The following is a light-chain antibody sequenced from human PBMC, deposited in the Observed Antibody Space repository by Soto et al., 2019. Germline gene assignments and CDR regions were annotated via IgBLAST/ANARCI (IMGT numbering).Light chain of an antibody. CDR3: QQYNNWPET. V-gene: IGKV3-15*01. CDR2: GAS. J-gene: IGKJ1*01. CDR1: QSVSSN. Sequence: EIVVMLSPATLSEYQGERATLSCRASQSVSSNLAWYQQKPGQAPRLLIYGASTRATGIPARFSGSGSGTEFTLTISILHYEDFAVYYCQQYNNWPETFAQGTKVHIK.